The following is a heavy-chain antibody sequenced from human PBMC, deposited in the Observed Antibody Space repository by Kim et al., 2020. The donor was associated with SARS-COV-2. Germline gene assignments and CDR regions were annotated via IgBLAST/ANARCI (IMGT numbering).Heavy chain of an antibody. CDR1: GFTFSSYG. V-gene: IGHV3-33*05. CDR2: ISYDGSNK. CDR3: ARRRSFMITFGGVGGAFAP. Sequence: GGSLRLSCAASGFTFSSYGMHWVRQAPGKGLEWVAVISYDGSNKYYADSVKGRFNISRDNSKNTLYLQMNSLRAEDTAVYYCARRRSFMITFGGVGGAFAPWGQGTLVNVHS. J-gene: IGHJ5*02. D-gene: IGHD3-16*01.